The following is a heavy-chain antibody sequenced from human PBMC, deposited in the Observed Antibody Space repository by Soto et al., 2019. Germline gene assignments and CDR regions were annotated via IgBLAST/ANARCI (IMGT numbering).Heavy chain of an antibody. Sequence: QITLRESGPTLVKPTQTLTLTCAVSGSSLSTSGVGVGWIRQPPGKALEWLALIYWDDDKRYSPSLTNRLTITKDTSNNQMVLTMTNMDPVDTATYYCAHIRVVTYYGSGWFDPWGQGTLVTVSS. J-gene: IGHJ5*02. CDR3: AHIRVVTYYGSGWFDP. D-gene: IGHD3-10*01. CDR1: GSSLSTSGVG. CDR2: IYWDDDK. V-gene: IGHV2-5*02.